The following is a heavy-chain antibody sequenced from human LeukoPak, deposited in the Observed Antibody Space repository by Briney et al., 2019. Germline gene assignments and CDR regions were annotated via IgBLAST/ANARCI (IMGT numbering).Heavy chain of an antibody. CDR1: GGSFSGYY. CDR3: ARAAAHYYYYGMDV. V-gene: IGHV4-34*01. CDR2: INHSGST. J-gene: IGHJ6*02. D-gene: IGHD6-25*01. Sequence: PSETLSLTCAVYGGSFSGYYWSWIRQPPGKGLEWIGEINHSGSTNYNPSLKSRVTISVDTSKNQFSLKLSSVTAADTAVYYCARAAAHYYYYGMDVWGQGTTVTVSS.